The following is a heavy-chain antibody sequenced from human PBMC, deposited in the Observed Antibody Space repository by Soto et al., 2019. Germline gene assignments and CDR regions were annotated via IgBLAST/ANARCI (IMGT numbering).Heavy chain of an antibody. CDR1: GGSISSDSFY. J-gene: IGHJ4*02. Sequence: SETLSLTCTVSGGSISSDSFYLNWIRPLPGEGLEWIGYIYHTGNTYYNPPLKSRVTMSVDTSKNQFSLNLSSVTAADTAVYSCARAEVKRGRTYCSSNSCVYYFDPWGQGTLVTVSS. V-gene: IGHV4-31*03. D-gene: IGHD2-2*01. CDR2: IYHTGNT. CDR3: ARAEVKRGRTYCSSNSCVYYFDP.